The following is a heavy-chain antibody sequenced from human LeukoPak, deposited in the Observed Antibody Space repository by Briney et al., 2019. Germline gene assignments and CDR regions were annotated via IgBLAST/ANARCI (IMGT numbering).Heavy chain of an antibody. V-gene: IGHV4-38-2*02. Sequence: SETLSLTCNVSHYSISSGYYWSWIRQPPGKGLEWIGEINHSGSTNYNPSLKSRVTISVDTSKNQFSLKLSSVTAADTAVYYCARGPPDYDSSGYYPGGDLWGQGTLVTVSS. CDR1: HYSISSGYY. CDR2: INHSGST. D-gene: IGHD3-22*01. CDR3: ARGPPDYDSSGYYPGGDL. J-gene: IGHJ5*02.